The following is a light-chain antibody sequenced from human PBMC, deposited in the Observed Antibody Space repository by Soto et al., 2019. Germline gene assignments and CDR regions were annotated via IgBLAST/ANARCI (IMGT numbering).Light chain of an antibody. J-gene: IGKJ5*01. CDR1: QDISNY. CDR3: QTYNSALT. V-gene: IGKV1-27*01. CDR2: SAS. Sequence: DIQMTQSPSSLSASVGDRITITCRASQDISNYLAWYQQKPGKVPKLLIYSASTLQSGVPSRFSGSGSGTDFTLTISSLQPEDVATYFCQTYNSALTFGQGTRLEIK.